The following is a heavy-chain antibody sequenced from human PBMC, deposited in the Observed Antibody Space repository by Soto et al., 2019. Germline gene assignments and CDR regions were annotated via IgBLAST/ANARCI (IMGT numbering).Heavy chain of an antibody. CDR3: AKDSHCTNGVCYTLDYFDY. Sequence: GGSLRLSCAASGFTFSSYAMSWVRQAPGKGLEWVSAISGSGGSTYYADSVKGRFTISRDNSKNTLYLQMNSLRAEDTAVYYCAKDSHCTNGVCYTLDYFDYWGQGTRVTVSS. CDR2: ISGSGGST. V-gene: IGHV3-23*01. J-gene: IGHJ4*02. CDR1: GFTFSSYA. D-gene: IGHD2-8*01.